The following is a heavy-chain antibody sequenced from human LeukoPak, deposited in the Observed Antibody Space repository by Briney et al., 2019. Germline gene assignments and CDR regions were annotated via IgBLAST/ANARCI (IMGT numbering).Heavy chain of an antibody. D-gene: IGHD3-3*01. Sequence: ASVKVSCKASGYTFTGYYMQWVRQAPGQGLEWMGWINPNSGVTNYAQKFQGRVTMTRDTSISTAYMELSRLRSDDTAVYFCAKGALDYDFWSGPDYWGQGTLVTVSS. V-gene: IGHV1-2*02. CDR3: AKGALDYDFWSGPDY. J-gene: IGHJ4*02. CDR2: INPNSGVT. CDR1: GYTFTGYY.